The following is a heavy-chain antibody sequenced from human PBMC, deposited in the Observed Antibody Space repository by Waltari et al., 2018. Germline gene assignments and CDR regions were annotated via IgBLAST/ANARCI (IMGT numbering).Heavy chain of an antibody. CDR3: ARDSLDIMGYLPM. J-gene: IGHJ4*02. CDR2: IWHDGSNK. D-gene: IGHD2-2*03. V-gene: IGHV3-33*08. Sequence: VQLMESGGNLVQPGGSLILSCLAYAVTVRTCWMSWVCRAPGKGLEWVSIIWHDGSNKKYADSVKGRFTISRDNSKNTLYLQMNSLRAEETAVYYCARDSLDIMGYLPMWGQGTLVTVSS. CDR1: AVTVRTCW.